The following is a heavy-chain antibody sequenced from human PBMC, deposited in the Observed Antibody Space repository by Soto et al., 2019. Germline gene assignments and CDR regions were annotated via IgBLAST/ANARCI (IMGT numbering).Heavy chain of an antibody. Sequence: QITLKESGPPLMKPTQTLTLTCTFSGFSLSTIGVGVGWVRQPPGKALEWLALIYWDDDKRYSPSLKSRLTITKDTSKNQVVLTMTNMDPVDTGTYFCAHTITVATTGDYWGQGTLVTVSS. D-gene: IGHD5-12*01. CDR1: GFSLSTIGVG. CDR3: AHTITVATTGDY. J-gene: IGHJ4*02. CDR2: IYWDDDK. V-gene: IGHV2-5*02.